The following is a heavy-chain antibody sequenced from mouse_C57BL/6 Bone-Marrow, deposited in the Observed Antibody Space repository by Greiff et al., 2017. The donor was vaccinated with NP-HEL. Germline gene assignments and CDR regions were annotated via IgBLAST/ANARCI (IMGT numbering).Heavy chain of an antibody. CDR3: ARSGYYYYYAMDY. Sequence: EVQLVESGGGLVQPGGSLKLSCAASGFTFSDYYMYWVRQTPEKRLEWVAYISNGGGSTYYPDTVKGRFTISRDKAKNTLYLQMSRLKSEDTAMYYCARSGYYYYYAMDYWGQGTSVTVSS. D-gene: IGHD2-3*01. J-gene: IGHJ4*01. CDR1: GFTFSDYY. CDR2: ISNGGGST. V-gene: IGHV5-12*01.